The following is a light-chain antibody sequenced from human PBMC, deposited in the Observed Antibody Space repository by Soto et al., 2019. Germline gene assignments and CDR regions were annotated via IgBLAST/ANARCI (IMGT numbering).Light chain of an antibody. V-gene: IGLV4-69*01. J-gene: IGLJ2*01. CDR3: QTWGPGIRV. CDR1: SGHSTYA. Sequence: QLVLTQSPTASASLGASVKLTCTLSSGHSTYAIAWHQQQPEKGPRYLMKFNSDGSHSKGDVIPDRFSGSSSGAERYLTISSLQSEDEADYYCQTWGPGIRVFGGGTKLTVL. CDR2: FNSDGSH.